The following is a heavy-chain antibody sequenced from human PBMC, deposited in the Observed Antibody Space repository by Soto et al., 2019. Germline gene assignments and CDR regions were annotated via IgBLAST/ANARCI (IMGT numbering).Heavy chain of an antibody. CDR2: ISYDGSNK. CDR1: GFTFSSYG. CDR3: AKGTSTLNPQLVLDSAPYYFDY. D-gene: IGHD6-13*01. Sequence: GGSLRLSCAASGFTFSSYGMHWVRQAPGKGLEWVAVISYDGSNKYYADSVKGRFTISRDNSKNTLYLQMNSLRAEDTAVYYCAKGTSTLNPQLVLDSAPYYFDYWGQGTLVTVSS. V-gene: IGHV3-30*18. J-gene: IGHJ4*02.